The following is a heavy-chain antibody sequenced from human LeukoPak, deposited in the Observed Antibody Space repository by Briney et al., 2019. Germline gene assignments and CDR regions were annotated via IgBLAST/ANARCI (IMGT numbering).Heavy chain of an antibody. CDR1: GFTFSSYE. CDR2: ISSSGSTI. D-gene: IGHD2-21*01. V-gene: IGHV3-48*03. CDR3: ARPEILGEVMGMDV. J-gene: IGHJ6*03. Sequence: GGSLRLSCAASGFTFSSYEMNWLRQAPGKGLDRVSYISSSGSTIYYADSVKGRFTISRDNAKNTLYLQMNSLRAEDTAVYYCARPEILGEVMGMDVWGKGTTVTISS.